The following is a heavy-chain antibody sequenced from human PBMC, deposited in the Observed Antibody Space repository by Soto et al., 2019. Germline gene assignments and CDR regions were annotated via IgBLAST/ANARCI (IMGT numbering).Heavy chain of an antibody. CDR3: ARDAIFGVVIRGIDSYYGMDV. D-gene: IGHD3-3*01. Sequence: QVQLVQSGAEVKKPGSSVKVSCKASGGTFSNYAISWVRQAPGQGLEWMGGIIPIFGTTNYAQKFQGRVTITADESTSTAYMGLSSLRSEDTAVYYCARDAIFGVVIRGIDSYYGMDVWGQGTTVTVSS. CDR2: IIPIFGTT. J-gene: IGHJ6*02. CDR1: GGTFSNYA. V-gene: IGHV1-69*01.